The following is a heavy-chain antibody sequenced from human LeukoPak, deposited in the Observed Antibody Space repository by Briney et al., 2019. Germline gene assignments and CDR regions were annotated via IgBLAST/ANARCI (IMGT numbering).Heavy chain of an antibody. J-gene: IGHJ5*02. CDR2: IYSGGNT. Sequence: PGGSLRLSCAASGFTVSSNYMSWVRQAPEKGLEWVSIIYSGGNTYYADSVKGRFTISRDNSKNTLYLQMNSLRAEDTAVYYCARGGFGELFLSWFDPWGQGTLVTVSS. CDR3: ARGGFGELFLSWFDP. CDR1: GFTVSSNY. D-gene: IGHD3-10*01. V-gene: IGHV3-66*01.